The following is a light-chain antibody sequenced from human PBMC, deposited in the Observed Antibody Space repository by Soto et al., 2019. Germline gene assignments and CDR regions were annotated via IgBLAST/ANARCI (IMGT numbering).Light chain of an antibody. CDR1: QSISSW. V-gene: IGKV1-5*03. CDR3: QEYKCYPWT. J-gene: IGKJ1*01. CDR2: KAS. Sequence: DIQMTQSPSTLSASVGDRVTITCRASQSISSWLAWYQQKPGKAPKLLIYKASSIESRVTSRFSGSGSGKEFTLTISSLQADYSATYYCQEYKCYPWTFGQGTEVEIK.